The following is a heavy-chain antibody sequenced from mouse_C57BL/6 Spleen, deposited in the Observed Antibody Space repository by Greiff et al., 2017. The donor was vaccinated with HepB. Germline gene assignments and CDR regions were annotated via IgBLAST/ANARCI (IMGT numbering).Heavy chain of an antibody. CDR3: TGASSAWFAY. V-gene: IGHV6-3*01. CDR1: GFTFSNYW. D-gene: IGHD6-1*01. J-gene: IGHJ3*01. CDR2: IRLKFDNYAT. Sequence: EVKLVESGGGLVQPGGSMKLSCVASGFTFSNYWMNWVRQAPEKGLEWVAQIRLKFDNYATHYAESVKGRFTISRDDSKSGIYLQMNNLRAKDTGIYYCTGASSAWFAYWGQGTLVTVSA.